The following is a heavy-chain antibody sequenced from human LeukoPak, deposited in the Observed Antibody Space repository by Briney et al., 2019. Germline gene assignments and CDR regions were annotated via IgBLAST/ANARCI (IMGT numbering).Heavy chain of an antibody. CDR2: VYYSGST. J-gene: IGHJ4*02. D-gene: IGHD6-19*01. CDR3: ARSRALYSSGWYSLDY. Sequence: PSETLSLTCTVSGGSISSYYWSWIRQPPGKGLEWIWYVYYSGSTNYNPSLKSRVTISVDTSKNQFSLKLSSVTAADTAVYYCARSRALYSSGWYSLDYWGQGTLVTVSS. V-gene: IGHV4-59*01. CDR1: GGSISSYY.